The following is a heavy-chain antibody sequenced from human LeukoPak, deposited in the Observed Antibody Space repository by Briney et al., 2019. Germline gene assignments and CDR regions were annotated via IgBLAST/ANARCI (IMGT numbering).Heavy chain of an antibody. Sequence: PGGSLRLSCAASGFAVSSNYMSWVRQAPGKGLEWVSVMYAGGSTYYADSVKGRFTFSRDNSKNMLYLQMTSLRAEDTAVYYCAREALSSRSQLAAASDYWGQGTLVTVSS. J-gene: IGHJ4*02. CDR2: MYAGGST. CDR3: AREALSSRSQLAAASDY. D-gene: IGHD6-13*01. V-gene: IGHV3-66*01. CDR1: GFAVSSNY.